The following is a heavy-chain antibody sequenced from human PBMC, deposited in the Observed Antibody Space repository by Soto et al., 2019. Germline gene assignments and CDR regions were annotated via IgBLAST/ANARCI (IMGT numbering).Heavy chain of an antibody. J-gene: IGHJ6*03. CDR2: ISGSGGST. V-gene: IGHV3-23*01. CDR3: AKAAGACSGGSCFLLFYYYYMDV. Sequence: PGGSLRLSCAASGFTFSSYAMSWVRQAPGKGLGWVPAISGSGGSTYYADSVKGRFTISRDNSKNTLYLQMNSLRAEDTAVYYCAKAAGACSGGSCFLLFYYYYMDVWGKGTTVTVSS. D-gene: IGHD2-15*01. CDR1: GFTFSSYA.